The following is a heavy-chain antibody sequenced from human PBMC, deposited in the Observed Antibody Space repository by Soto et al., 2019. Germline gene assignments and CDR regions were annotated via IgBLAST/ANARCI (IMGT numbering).Heavy chain of an antibody. CDR1: GGSISSLH. CDR3: ARVNVAVVYFDY. J-gene: IGHJ4*02. V-gene: IGHV4-59*01. CDR2: IYHSGST. Sequence: SETRSLTCTVSGGSISSLHCSWFRQPPGKGLEWIGYIYHSGSTNYNPSLKSRVSISVDTSKNQFSLRLSSVTAADTAVYYCARVNVAVVYFDYWGQGTQVTVS. D-gene: IGHD2-2*01.